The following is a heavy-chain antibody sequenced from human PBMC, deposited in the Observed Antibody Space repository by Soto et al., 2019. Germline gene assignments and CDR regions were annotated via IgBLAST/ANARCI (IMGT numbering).Heavy chain of an antibody. Sequence: QVQLVQSGAEVKKPGASVKVSCKASGYTFNSYGISWLRQAPGQGLEWMGGISAYDGDTKYAQKFQGRVTMTTDTSTSTANMEVRSLRSDDTAVYYCARSSGTSYIWFDPWGKGTLVTVSS. V-gene: IGHV1-18*01. CDR2: ISAYDGDT. CDR1: GYTFNSYG. D-gene: IGHD1-26*01. CDR3: ARSSGTSYIWFDP. J-gene: IGHJ5*02.